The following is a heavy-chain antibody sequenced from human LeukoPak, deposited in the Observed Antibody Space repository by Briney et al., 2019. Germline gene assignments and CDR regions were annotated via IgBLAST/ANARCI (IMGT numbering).Heavy chain of an antibody. CDR3: AKGYCSSTNCKASFFDY. CDR1: GFTFSSYA. CDR2: ISASGGST. D-gene: IGHD2-2*01. V-gene: IGHV3-23*01. J-gene: IGHJ4*02. Sequence: GGSLRLSCAASGFTFSSYAMNWVRQAPGKGLEWVSTISASGGSTYYFVKGRFTISRDNSKNTLYLQMNSLRAEDTAVYYCAKGYCSSTNCKASFFDYWGQGTLFTVSS.